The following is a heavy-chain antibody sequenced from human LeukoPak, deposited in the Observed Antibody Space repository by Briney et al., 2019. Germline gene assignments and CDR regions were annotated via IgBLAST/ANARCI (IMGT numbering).Heavy chain of an antibody. CDR2: INPNSGGT. CDR1: GYTFTGYY. J-gene: IGHJ4*02. CDR3: ARGDFWSGSLDY. Sequence: ASVKVSCKASGYTFTGYYIHWVRQAPGQGPEWMGWINPNSGGTNYAQKFQGRVTMTRDTSISTAYMDLSRLISDDTAVYYCARGDFWSGSLDYWGQGTLVTVSS. D-gene: IGHD3-3*01. V-gene: IGHV1-2*02.